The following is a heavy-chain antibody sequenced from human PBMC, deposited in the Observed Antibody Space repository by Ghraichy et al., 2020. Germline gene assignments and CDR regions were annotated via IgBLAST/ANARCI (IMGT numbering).Heavy chain of an antibody. CDR1: GGSISSSSYY. CDR3: AGYSLRAVFVS. CDR2: IYYSGST. Sequence: SETLSLTCTVSGGSISSSSYYWGWIRQGQGKGLEWIGSIYYSGSTYYNPSLKSRVTIAVDTTKNQFSLRLRSVTAAGTAVYYCAGYSLRAVFVSWGQGTLVTFSS. J-gene: IGHJ4*02. D-gene: IGHD2-15*01. V-gene: IGHV4-39*01.